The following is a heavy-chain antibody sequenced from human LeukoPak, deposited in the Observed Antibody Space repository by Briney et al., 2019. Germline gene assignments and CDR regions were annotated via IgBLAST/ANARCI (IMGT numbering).Heavy chain of an antibody. D-gene: IGHD2-15*01. Sequence: SVKVSCKASGGTFSSYAISWVRQAPGQGLEWMGGIIPIFGTANYAQKFQGRVTITADKSTSTAYMELSSLRSDDTAVYYCARVVMVARDDYYYMDVWGKGTTVTISS. CDR1: GGTFSSYA. CDR3: ARVVMVARDDYYYMDV. CDR2: IIPIFGTA. V-gene: IGHV1-69*06. J-gene: IGHJ6*03.